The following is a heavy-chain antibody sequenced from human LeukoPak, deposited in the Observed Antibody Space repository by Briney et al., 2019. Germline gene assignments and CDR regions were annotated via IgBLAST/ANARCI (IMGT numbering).Heavy chain of an antibody. CDR3: ARDPLRYLRVGHYDY. Sequence: GGSLRLSCAASGFTFSNSAMNWVRQVPGKGLEWVSSIDYDSSHIYYAASVRGRFTISRDNARNSVYLQMNSLRVEDTAVYYCARDPLRYLRVGHYDYWGRGTLVAVSS. CDR2: IDYDSSHI. V-gene: IGHV3-21*01. D-gene: IGHD3-9*01. CDR1: GFTFSNSA. J-gene: IGHJ4*02.